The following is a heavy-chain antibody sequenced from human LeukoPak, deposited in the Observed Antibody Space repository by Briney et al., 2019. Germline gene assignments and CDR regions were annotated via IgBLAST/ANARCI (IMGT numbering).Heavy chain of an antibody. CDR3: AKDHLPGIVVADRDY. CDR2: ITWDGGST. Sequence: GGSLRLSCAASGFTFDDSTMHWVRQGPGKGLEWVSLITWDGGSTYYADSVKGRFTISRDNSKNTLYLQMNSLRAEDTGVYYCAKDHLPGIVVADRDYWGQGTLVTVSS. J-gene: IGHJ4*02. CDR1: GFTFDDST. V-gene: IGHV3-43*01. D-gene: IGHD6-19*01.